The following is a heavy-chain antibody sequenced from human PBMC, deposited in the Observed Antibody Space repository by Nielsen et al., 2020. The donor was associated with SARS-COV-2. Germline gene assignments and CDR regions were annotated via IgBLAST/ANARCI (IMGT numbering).Heavy chain of an antibody. CDR1: GGTSNTYA. CDR3: ARGDMAREGDADY. J-gene: IGHJ4*02. Sequence: SVKVSCKASGGTSNTYAITWARQAPGQGLEWMGRIIPILGVPRYAQKFQGRVTISADKSTSTAYMELSSLTSEDTAVYYCARGDMAREGDADYWGQGTLVTVSS. D-gene: IGHD5-24*01. CDR2: IIPILGVP. V-gene: IGHV1-69*04.